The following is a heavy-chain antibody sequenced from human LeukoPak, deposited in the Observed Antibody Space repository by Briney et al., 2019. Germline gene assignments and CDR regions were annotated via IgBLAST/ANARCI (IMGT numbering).Heavy chain of an antibody. D-gene: IGHD3-10*01. J-gene: IGHJ4*02. CDR3: AREVRRWRTPYFDY. V-gene: IGHV1-18*01. Sequence: EASVKVSCKASGYTLTSYGISWVRQAPGQGLEWMGWISAYNGSTNYAQKLQGRVTMTTDTSTSTAYMELRSLRSDDTAVYYCAREVRRWRTPYFDYWGQGTLVTVSS. CDR2: ISAYNGST. CDR1: GYTLTSYG.